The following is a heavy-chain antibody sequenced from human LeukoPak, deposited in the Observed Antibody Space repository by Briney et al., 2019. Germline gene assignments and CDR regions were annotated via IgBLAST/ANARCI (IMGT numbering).Heavy chain of an antibody. Sequence: SETLSLTCTVSGGSISSSSYYWGWIRQPPGKGLEWIGSIYYSGSTYYNPSLKSRVTISVDTSKNQFSLKLSSVTAADTAVYYCARVGYYCSSTSCYGLNYYYYYYMDVWGKGTTVTVSS. CDR3: ARVGYYCSSTSCYGLNYYYYYYMDV. CDR2: IYYSGST. V-gene: IGHV4-39*07. J-gene: IGHJ6*03. CDR1: GGSISSSSYY. D-gene: IGHD2-2*01.